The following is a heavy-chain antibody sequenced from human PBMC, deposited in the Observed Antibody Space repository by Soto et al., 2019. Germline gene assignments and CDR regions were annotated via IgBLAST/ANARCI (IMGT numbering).Heavy chain of an antibody. Sequence: PGGSLRLSCAASGFTFSSYTMHWVRQAPGKGLEWVAVISYDGSNKYYADSVKGRFTISRDNSKNTLYLQMNSLRAEDTAVYYCARGAAAATEYYFDYWGQGTLVTVSS. V-gene: IGHV3-30-3*01. CDR3: ARGAAAATEYYFDY. CDR2: ISYDGSNK. J-gene: IGHJ4*02. CDR1: GFTFSSYT. D-gene: IGHD6-13*01.